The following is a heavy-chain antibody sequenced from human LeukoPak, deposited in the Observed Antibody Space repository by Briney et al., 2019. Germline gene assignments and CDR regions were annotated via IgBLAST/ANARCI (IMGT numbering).Heavy chain of an antibody. D-gene: IGHD3-10*01. J-gene: IGHJ4*02. CDR3: TRQISGKKDY. CDR2: IFYRESFSYGGTT. V-gene: IGHV4-59*08. CDR1: GVSISGYY. Sequence: SETLSLTCTVSGVSISGYYWIWIRQSPGRGLEYIGSIFYRESFSYGGTTFYNPSLQSRVTISVDTSKNAFSLRLTSVTAADRSVYFCTRQISGKKDYWGQGTLVTVSS.